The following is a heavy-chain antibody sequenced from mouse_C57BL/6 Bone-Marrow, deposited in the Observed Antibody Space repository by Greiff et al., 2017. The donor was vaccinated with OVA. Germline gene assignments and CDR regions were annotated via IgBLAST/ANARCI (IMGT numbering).Heavy chain of an antibody. CDR1: GFTFSDYG. D-gene: IGHD4-1*01. CDR3: ARDWEGYYFDY. CDR2: ISSGSSTI. Sequence: EVKLMESGGGLVKPGGSLKLSCAASGFTFSDYGMHWVRQAPEKGLEWVAYISSGSSTIYYADTVKGRFTISRDNAKNTLFLQMTSLRSEDTAMYYCARDWEGYYFDYWGQGTTLTVSS. V-gene: IGHV5-17*01. J-gene: IGHJ2*01.